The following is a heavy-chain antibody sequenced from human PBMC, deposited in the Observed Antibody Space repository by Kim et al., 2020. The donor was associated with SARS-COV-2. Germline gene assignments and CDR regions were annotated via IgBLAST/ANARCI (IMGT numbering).Heavy chain of an antibody. CDR2: ISGNGEST. Sequence: GGSLRLSCAASGFTFSLYAMSWVRQAPRKGLEWVSSISGNGESTYYADSVKGRFTISRDTSKSTLYLQMNSLRAEDTAVYYCARDRRGFYPYYGMDVWGQGTRVTVSS. CDR3: ARDRRGFYPYYGMDV. J-gene: IGHJ6*02. D-gene: IGHD3-10*01. CDR1: GFTFSLYA. V-gene: IGHV3-23*01.